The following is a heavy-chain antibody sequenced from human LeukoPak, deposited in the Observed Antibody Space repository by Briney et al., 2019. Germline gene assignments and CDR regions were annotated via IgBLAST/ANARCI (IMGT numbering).Heavy chain of an antibody. CDR1: GFTFSSYA. J-gene: IGHJ5*02. CDR3: AKEPYSSGWNWFDP. CDR2: ISGSGGST. Sequence: GGSLRLSCAASGFTFSSYAMSWVRQAPGKGLEWVSVISGSGGSTYYADSVKGRFTISRDNSKNTLYLQMNGLRAEDTALYYCAKEPYSSGWNWFDPWGQGTLVTVSS. D-gene: IGHD6-19*01. V-gene: IGHV3-23*01.